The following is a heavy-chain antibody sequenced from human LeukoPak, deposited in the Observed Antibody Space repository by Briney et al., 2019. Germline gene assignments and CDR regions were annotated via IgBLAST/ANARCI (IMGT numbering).Heavy chain of an antibody. V-gene: IGHV3-49*04. CDR3: TREEYDFWSTQSSSYMDV. D-gene: IGHD3-3*01. Sequence: GGSLRLPCTASGFTFGDYAMSWVRQAPGKGLEWVGFIRSKAYGGTTECAASVKGRFTISRDDSKSIAYLQMNSLKTEDTAVYYCTREEYDFWSTQSSSYMDVWGKGTTVTVSS. CDR1: GFTFGDYA. CDR2: IRSKAYGGTT. J-gene: IGHJ6*03.